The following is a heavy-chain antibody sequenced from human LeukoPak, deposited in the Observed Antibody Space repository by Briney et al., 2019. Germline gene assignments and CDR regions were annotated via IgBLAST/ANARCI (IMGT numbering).Heavy chain of an antibody. V-gene: IGHV3-30*02. J-gene: IGHJ4*02. CDR3: AKGGSEVPAQDIDY. D-gene: IGHD2-15*01. Sequence: PGGSLRLSRLASGFTLSSYGMHWVRQAPGKGVEWVVFIRNDGSNQNFEDSVKCTFTSSSDNSKNTLYLQMNSLSVADTAVYYCAKGGSEVPAQDIDYWGQGTLVTVSS. CDR1: GFTLSSYG. CDR2: IRNDGSNQ.